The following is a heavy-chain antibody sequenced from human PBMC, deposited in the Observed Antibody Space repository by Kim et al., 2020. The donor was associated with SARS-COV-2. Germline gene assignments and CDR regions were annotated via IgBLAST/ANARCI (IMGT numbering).Heavy chain of an antibody. CDR3: TTAFEY. J-gene: IGHJ4*02. Sequence: EGTNTYYADSVKGRFTIARDNAKRTVYLQMNSLGAEDTAVYYCTTAFEYWGQGTLVTVSS. V-gene: IGHV3-74*01. CDR2: EGTNT.